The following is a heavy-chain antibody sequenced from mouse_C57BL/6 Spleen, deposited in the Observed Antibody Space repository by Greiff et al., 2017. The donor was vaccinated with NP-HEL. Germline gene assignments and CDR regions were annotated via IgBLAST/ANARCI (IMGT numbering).Heavy chain of an antibody. CDR1: GYTFTDYY. D-gene: IGHD1-1*02. CDR2: INPNNGGT. Sequence: EVQLQQSGPELVKPGASVKISCKASGYTFTDYYMNWVKQSHGKSLEWIGDINPNNGGTSYNQKFKGKATLTVDKSSSTAYMELRSLTSEDSAVYLCARAPAYYEPLYYYAMDYWGQGTSVTVSS. J-gene: IGHJ4*01. V-gene: IGHV1-26*01. CDR3: ARAPAYYEPLYYYAMDY.